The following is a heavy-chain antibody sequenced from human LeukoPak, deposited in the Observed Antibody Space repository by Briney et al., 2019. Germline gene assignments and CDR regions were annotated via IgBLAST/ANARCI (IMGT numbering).Heavy chain of an antibody. CDR2: IKTKTDGGTT. D-gene: IGHD3-16*02. CDR1: GFTFKNAW. Sequence: GGSLRLSCAASGFTFKNAWMSWVRQAPGKGLEWVGRIKTKTDGGTTDYAAPVRGRFTISRDDSKTTLYLQMNSLKTEDTAVYYCTTDVTTLYYDDLWGTYRVYWGRGTLVTVSS. CDR3: TTDVTTLYYDDLWGTYRVY. J-gene: IGHJ4*02. V-gene: IGHV3-15*01.